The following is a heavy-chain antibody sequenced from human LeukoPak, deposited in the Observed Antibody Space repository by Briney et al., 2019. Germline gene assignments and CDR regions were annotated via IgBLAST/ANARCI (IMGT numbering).Heavy chain of an antibody. CDR2: ISGSGGST. D-gene: IGHD1-1*01. Sequence: PGGSLRLSCAASGFTLSSYGMSWVRQAPGKGLEWVSAISGSGGSTYYADSVKGRFTIYRDNAKNSLYLQMNSLRAEDTAVYYCARGIGTGRQPFDYWGQGTLVTVSS. J-gene: IGHJ4*02. CDR3: ARGIGTGRQPFDY. CDR1: GFTLSSYG. V-gene: IGHV3-23*01.